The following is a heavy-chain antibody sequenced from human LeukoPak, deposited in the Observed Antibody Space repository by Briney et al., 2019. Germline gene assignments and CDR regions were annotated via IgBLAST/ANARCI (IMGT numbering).Heavy chain of an antibody. Sequence: SETLSLTCTVSGXSISSYYWSWIRQPPGKGLEWIGNIYDSGSTNYNPSLKSRLTISVDTSKNQCSLKLSSVTAADTAVYYCARQSISGSSLSYFDYWGQGTLVNVSS. J-gene: IGHJ4*02. V-gene: IGHV4-59*01. CDR1: GXSISSYY. CDR3: ARQSISGSSLSYFDY. D-gene: IGHD3-22*01. CDR2: IYDSGST.